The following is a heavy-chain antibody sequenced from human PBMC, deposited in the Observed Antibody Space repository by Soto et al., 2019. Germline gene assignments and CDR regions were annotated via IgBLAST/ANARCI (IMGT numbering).Heavy chain of an antibody. CDR2: ISAYNGNT. J-gene: IGHJ4*02. V-gene: IGHV1-18*01. CDR3: ARDSVDCGDSLLPFGY. Sequence: SWVRQAPGQGLEWMGWISAYNGNTNYAQKLQGRVTMTTDTSTSTAYMELRSLRSDDTAVDYCARDSVDCGDSLLPFGYWGPGTLVPLPS. D-gene: IGHD4-17*01.